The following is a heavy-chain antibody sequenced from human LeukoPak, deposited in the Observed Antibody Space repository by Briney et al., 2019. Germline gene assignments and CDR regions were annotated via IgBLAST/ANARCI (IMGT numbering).Heavy chain of an antibody. CDR1: GFTFSSYA. CDR2: ISGSGGST. Sequence: GGSLRLSCAASGFTFSSYAMSWVRQAPGKGLEWVSAISGSGGSTYYADSVKGRFTISRDNSKNTLYLQMNSLRAEDTAVYSCAPRPSIVVVVAATPGWGQGTLVTVSS. V-gene: IGHV3-23*01. CDR3: APRPSIVVVVAATPG. J-gene: IGHJ4*02. D-gene: IGHD2-15*01.